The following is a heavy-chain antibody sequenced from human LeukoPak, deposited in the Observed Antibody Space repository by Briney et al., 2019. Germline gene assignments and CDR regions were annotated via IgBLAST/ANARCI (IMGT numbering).Heavy chain of an antibody. CDR3: AKALEQLAYYYYYMDV. Sequence: PGGSLRLSCAASGFTFSSYAMSWVRQAPGKGLEWVSAISGSGGSTYYADSVKGRFTISRDNSKNTLYLQMNSLRAEDTAVYYCAKALEQLAYYYYYMDVWGKGTTVTVSS. CDR1: GFTFSSYA. V-gene: IGHV3-23*01. CDR2: ISGSGGST. D-gene: IGHD6-6*01. J-gene: IGHJ6*03.